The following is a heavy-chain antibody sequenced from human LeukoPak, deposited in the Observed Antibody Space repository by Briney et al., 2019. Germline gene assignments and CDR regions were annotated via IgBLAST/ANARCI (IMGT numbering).Heavy chain of an antibody. V-gene: IGHV3-23*01. J-gene: IGHJ4*02. D-gene: IGHD2-15*01. Sequence: GGSLRLSCAASGFRLYSYAMSWVRQSQGKGLEWGSTISASGAATYYPESVEGRFTISRDNSMNTLYLQMNSLRADDTAVYFCAKTPDVVIEVVGTTFDSWGQGTLVTVST. CDR3: AKTPDVVIEVVGTTFDS. CDR2: ISASGAAT. CDR1: GFRLYSYA.